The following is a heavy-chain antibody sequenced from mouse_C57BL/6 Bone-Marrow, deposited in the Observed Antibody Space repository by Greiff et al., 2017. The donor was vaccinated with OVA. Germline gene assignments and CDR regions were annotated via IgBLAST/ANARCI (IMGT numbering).Heavy chain of an antibody. V-gene: IGHV1-76*01. Sequence: QVQLKESGAELVRPGASVKLSCKASGYTFTDYYINWVKQRPGQGLEWIARIYPGSGNTYYNEKFKGKATLTAEKSSSTAYMQLSSLTSEDSAVYFCARSFITTVVATPYYYAMDYWGQGTSVTVSS. J-gene: IGHJ4*01. CDR3: ARSFITTVVATPYYYAMDY. CDR2: IYPGSGNT. CDR1: GYTFTDYY. D-gene: IGHD1-1*01.